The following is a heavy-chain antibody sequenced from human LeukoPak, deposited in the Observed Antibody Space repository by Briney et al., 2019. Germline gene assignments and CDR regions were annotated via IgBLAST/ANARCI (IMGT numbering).Heavy chain of an antibody. CDR2: IIPVFGTA. D-gene: IGHD2-15*01. CDR3: ARDRVVGLGIDNAFDI. V-gene: IGHV1-69*13. J-gene: IGHJ3*02. Sequence: SVKVSCKASGGTLSSYAISWVRQAPGQGLEWMGGIIPVFGTANYAQKFQGRVTITADESTSTAYMELSSLRSEDTAVYYCARDRVVGLGIDNAFDIWGHGTMVTVSS. CDR1: GGTLSSYA.